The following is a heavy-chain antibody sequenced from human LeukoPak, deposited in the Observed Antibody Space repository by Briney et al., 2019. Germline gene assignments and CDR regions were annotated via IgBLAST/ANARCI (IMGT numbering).Heavy chain of an antibody. CDR2: INHSGST. CDR1: GGSFSGYY. V-gene: IGHV4-34*01. CDR3: ARAVGLT. D-gene: IGHD1-20*01. J-gene: IGHJ4*02. Sequence: SETLSLTCAVYGGSFSGYYWSWIRQPPGKGLEWIGEINHSGSTNYNPSLKSRVTISVDTSKNQFSLKLSSVTAADTAVYYCARAVGLTWGQGTLVTVSS.